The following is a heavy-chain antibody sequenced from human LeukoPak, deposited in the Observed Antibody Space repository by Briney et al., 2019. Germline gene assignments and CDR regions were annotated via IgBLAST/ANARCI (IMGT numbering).Heavy chain of an antibody. D-gene: IGHD3-10*01. J-gene: IGHJ4*02. CDR1: GGSISGYF. V-gene: IGHV4-59*08. Sequence: SETLSLTCTVSGGSISGYFWSWIRQPPGKGLEWIGYIHYSGTTNYNPSPNSRVTISVDTSKNQFSLRLSSVTAADTAAYYCARYGITIVRGGKYYFDSWGQGTLVTVSS. CDR3: ARYGITIVRGGKYYFDS. CDR2: IHYSGTT.